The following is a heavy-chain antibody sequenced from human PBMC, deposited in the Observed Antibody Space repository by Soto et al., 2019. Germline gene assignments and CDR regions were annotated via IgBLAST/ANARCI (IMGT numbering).Heavy chain of an antibody. CDR3: ARELLVPAAVIRPNYYYYGMDV. CDR1: GGTFSSYA. D-gene: IGHD2-2*01. V-gene: IGHV1-69*13. J-gene: IGHJ6*02. Sequence: ASVKVSCKASGGTFSSYAISWVRQAPGQGLEWMGGIIPIFGTANYAQKFQGRVTITADESTSTAYMELSSLRSEDTAVYYCARELLVPAAVIRPNYYYYGMDVWGQGTTVTVSS. CDR2: IIPIFGTA.